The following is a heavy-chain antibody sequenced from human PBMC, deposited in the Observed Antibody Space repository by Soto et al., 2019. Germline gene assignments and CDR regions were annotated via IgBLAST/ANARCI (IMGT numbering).Heavy chain of an antibody. J-gene: IGHJ6*02. CDR1: GGSGGSFSGYY. CDR3: ARHVDYYDGSGSYYNHYGMDV. CDR2: INHSGST. V-gene: IGHV4-34*01. Sequence: SETLSLTCAVYGGSGGSFSGYYWSWIRQPPGKGLEWIGEINHSGSTNYNPSLKSRVTISVDTSKNQFSLKLSSVTAADTAVYYCARHVDYYDGSGSYYNHYGMDVWGQGTTVTVSS. D-gene: IGHD3-10*01.